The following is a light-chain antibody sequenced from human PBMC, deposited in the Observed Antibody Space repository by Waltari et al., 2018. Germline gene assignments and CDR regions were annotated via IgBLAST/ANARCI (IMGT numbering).Light chain of an antibody. CDR1: NSNIGNNY. J-gene: IGLJ2*01. CDR2: YNN. Sequence: QSVLTQPPSASGAPGQSVTISCSGKNSNIGNNYVYWYQQLPGTAPKLLISYNNQRPAAVPDRLAGSKSGTSASLAITGLRSEDEADYYCAAWDSSLNSVLFGGGTRLTVL. CDR3: AAWDSSLNSVL. V-gene: IGLV1-47*02.